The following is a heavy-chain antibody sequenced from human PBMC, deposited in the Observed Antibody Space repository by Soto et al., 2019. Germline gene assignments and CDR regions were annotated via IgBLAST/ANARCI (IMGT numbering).Heavy chain of an antibody. Sequence: EEQLVESGGGLVQPGGSLKLSCVVSQISFSSYWMNWVRQAPGKGLECVANINQDVSEKYYEDSVKGRFTISRDNTKNSMYLHMNSLRAEDTAVYYCATDLNWPHYWGHGNLVAVSS. V-gene: IGHV3-7*01. CDR2: INQDVSEK. D-gene: IGHD1-20*01. CDR1: QISFSSYW. CDR3: ATDLNWPHY. J-gene: IGHJ4*01.